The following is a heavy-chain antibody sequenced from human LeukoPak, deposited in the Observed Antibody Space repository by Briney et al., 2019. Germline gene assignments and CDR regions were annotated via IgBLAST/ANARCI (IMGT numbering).Heavy chain of an antibody. V-gene: IGHV3-23*01. CDR3: AKAYCSTSSCRGYYHYMDV. D-gene: IGHD2-2*01. CDR1: GFTFSSHA. Sequence: GGSLRLSCAASGFTFSSHAMSWVRQAPGKGLEWVAAISGSGGSTYYADSVKGRFTISRDNPKNTLYLQMNSLRAEDTAVYYCAKAYCSTSSCRGYYHYMDVWGKGTTVTVSS. CDR2: ISGSGGST. J-gene: IGHJ6*03.